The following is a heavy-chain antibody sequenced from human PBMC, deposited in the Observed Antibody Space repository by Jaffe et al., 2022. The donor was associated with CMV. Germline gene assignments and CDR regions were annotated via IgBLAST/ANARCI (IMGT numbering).Heavy chain of an antibody. CDR3: ARAYRVPAAMGGWYYMDV. CDR1: GGTFSSYA. V-gene: IGHV1-69*09. CDR2: IIPILGIA. J-gene: IGHJ6*03. D-gene: IGHD2-2*01. Sequence: QVQLVQSGAEVKKPGSSVKVSCKASGGTFSSYAISWVRQAPGQGLEWMGRIIPILGIANYAQKFQGRVTITADKSTSTAYMELSSLRSEDTAVYYCARAYRVPAAMGGWYYMDVWGKGTTVTVSS.